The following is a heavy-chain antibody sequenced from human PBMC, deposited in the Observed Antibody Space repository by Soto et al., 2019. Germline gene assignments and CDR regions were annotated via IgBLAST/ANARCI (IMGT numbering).Heavy chain of an antibody. CDR3: ARMTTVTTGDNWFDP. CDR1: GGSFSGYY. Sequence: SETLSLTCAVYGGSFSGYYWSWIRQPPGKGLEWIGEINHSGSTNYNPSLKSRVTISVDTSKNQFSLKLSSVTAADTAVYYCARMTTVTTGDNWFDPWGQGTLVTVS. V-gene: IGHV4-34*01. CDR2: INHSGST. D-gene: IGHD4-4*01. J-gene: IGHJ5*02.